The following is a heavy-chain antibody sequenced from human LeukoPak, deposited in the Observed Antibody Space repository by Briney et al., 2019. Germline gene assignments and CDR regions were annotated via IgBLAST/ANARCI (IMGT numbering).Heavy chain of an antibody. D-gene: IGHD2-2*01. J-gene: IGHJ5*02. V-gene: IGHV1-2*02. CDR3: ARVLGYCSSTSCYVDWFDP. Sequence: ASVTVSFTASGYTFTGYYMHWVRQAPGQGLEWMGWINPNSGGTNYAQKFQGRVTMTRDTSISTAYMELSRLRSDDTAVYCCARVLGYCSSTSCYVDWFDPWGQGTLVTVSS. CDR1: GYTFTGYY. CDR2: INPNSGGT.